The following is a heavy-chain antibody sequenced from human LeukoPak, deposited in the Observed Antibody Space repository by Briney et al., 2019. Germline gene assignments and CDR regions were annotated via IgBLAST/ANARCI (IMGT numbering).Heavy chain of an antibody. J-gene: IGHJ4*02. CDR3: ASGGKYCTGGACYGD. D-gene: IGHD2-8*02. V-gene: IGHV3-53*01. CDR1: GFIVSSDY. CDR2: IYSGGST. Sequence: PGGSLRLSCAASGFIVSSDYISWVRQTPGKGLEWVSVIYSGGSTFYADSVKGRFTIFRDNSKNTVYLQMNSLRAEDTAVYYCASGGKYCTGGACYGDWGQGTLVTVSS.